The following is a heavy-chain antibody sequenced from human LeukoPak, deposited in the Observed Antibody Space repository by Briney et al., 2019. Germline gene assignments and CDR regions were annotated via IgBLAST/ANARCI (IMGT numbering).Heavy chain of an antibody. CDR3: AKSGTFFLYYFDS. V-gene: IGHV3-23*01. J-gene: IGHJ4*02. CDR2: ISGSGGST. Sequence: GGSLRLSCAASGFTFSSYAMSWVRQAPGKGLEWVSAISGSGGSTYYADSVKGRFTISRDNSKNTLSLQMNSLKAGDTAVYYCAKSGTFFLYYFDSWGQGTQLTVSS. D-gene: IGHD1-26*01. CDR1: GFTFSSYA.